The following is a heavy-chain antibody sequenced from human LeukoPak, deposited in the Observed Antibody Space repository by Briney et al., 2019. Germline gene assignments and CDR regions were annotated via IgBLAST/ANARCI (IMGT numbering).Heavy chain of an antibody. CDR1: GGSISSSNW. D-gene: IGHD3-9*01. CDR2: IYHSGST. J-gene: IGHJ4*02. Sequence: SGTLPLTCAVSGGSISSSNWWSWVRQPPGKGLEWIGEIYHSGSTNYNPSLKSRVTISVDKSKNQFSLKLSSVTAADTAVYYCASTRYFDWLSYFDYWGQGTLVTVSS. V-gene: IGHV4-4*02. CDR3: ASTRYFDWLSYFDY.